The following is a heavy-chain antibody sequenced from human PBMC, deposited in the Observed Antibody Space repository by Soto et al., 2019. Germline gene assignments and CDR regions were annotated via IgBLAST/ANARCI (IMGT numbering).Heavy chain of an antibody. CDR2: IDPSDSYT. D-gene: IGHD3-22*01. Sequence: PGESLKISCKGSGYSFTSYWINWVRQMPGKGLEWMGRIDPSDSYTNYSPSFQGHVTISGDKSISTAYLQWSSLKASDTAMYYCTRAFDSSGYYRPRDYWGQGTLFTVSS. V-gene: IGHV5-10-1*01. J-gene: IGHJ4*02. CDR3: TRAFDSSGYYRPRDY. CDR1: GYSFTSYW.